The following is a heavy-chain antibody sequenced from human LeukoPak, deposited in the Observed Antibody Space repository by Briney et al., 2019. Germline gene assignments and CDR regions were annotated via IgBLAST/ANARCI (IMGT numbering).Heavy chain of an antibody. CDR2: IHSDGSST. D-gene: IGHD3-10*01. J-gene: IGHJ4*02. CDR1: GFTFSSYW. Sequence: GGSLRLSGAAGGFTFSSYWRDWVGHAQGKGRVWVSLIHSDGSSTNSADSVQGRFTISRDNAKNTLYLQMNSLTAEDTAVYYCARVAGGTYYPDYGGQGTLVTVS. V-gene: IGHV3-74*01. CDR3: ARVAGGTYYPDY.